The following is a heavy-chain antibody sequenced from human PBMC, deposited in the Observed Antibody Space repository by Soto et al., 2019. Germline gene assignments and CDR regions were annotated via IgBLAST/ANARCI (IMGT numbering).Heavy chain of an antibody. CDR3: ARDRAPYGSGSPPVY. CDR1: GYTFTSYG. D-gene: IGHD3-10*01. V-gene: IGHV1-18*01. J-gene: IGHJ4*02. Sequence: QVQLVQSGAEVKKPGASVKVSCKASGYTFTSYGISWVRQAPGQGLEWMGWISAYNGNTNYAQKLQGRVTMTTDTPTSSAYMELRSLRSDDTAVYYCARDRAPYGSGSPPVYWGQGTLVTVSS. CDR2: ISAYNGNT.